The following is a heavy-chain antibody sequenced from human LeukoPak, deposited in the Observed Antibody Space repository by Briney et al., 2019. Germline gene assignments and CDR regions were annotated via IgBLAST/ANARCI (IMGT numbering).Heavy chain of an antibody. D-gene: IGHD3-22*01. CDR3: ASAYYHYYFDY. CDR2: ISWNSGSI. CDR1: GFTFDDYA. V-gene: IGHV3-9*01. Sequence: GGSLRLSCAASGFTFDDYAMHWVRQAPGKGLEWVSGISWNSGSIGYADSVKGRFTISRDNAKNTLYLQMNSLRAEDSAVYYCASAYYHYYFDYWGQGTLVTVSS. J-gene: IGHJ4*02.